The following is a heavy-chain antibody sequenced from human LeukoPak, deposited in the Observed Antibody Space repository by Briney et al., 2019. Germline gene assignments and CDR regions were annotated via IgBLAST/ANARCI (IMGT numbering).Heavy chain of an antibody. D-gene: IGHD4-17*01. CDR2: IRESGAST. CDR3: AKDLRWATVTTRGAFDI. CDR1: AFTFNTFDNFA. Sequence: GGSLRLSCSVSAFTFNTFDNFAMNWVRQAPGKGLEWVAAIRESGASTYYAASVKGRFTISRDNSKNTLYLQMNSLRAEDKAVYYCAKDLRWATVTTRGAFDIWGQGTMVTVSS. V-gene: IGHV3-23*01. J-gene: IGHJ3*02.